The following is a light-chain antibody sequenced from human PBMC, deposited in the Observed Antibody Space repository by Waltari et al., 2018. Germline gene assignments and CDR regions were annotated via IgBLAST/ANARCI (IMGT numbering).Light chain of an antibody. Sequence: TVVTQEPSLSVSPGGTVTLTCGLKSGSVSSSNYPSWFQQTPGQSPPILIDNTNTRPSGVPDRFSGSILGNKAALTITGAQADDESDYYCTLYINSGISFGGGTRLTVL. J-gene: IGLJ2*01. CDR3: TLYINSGIS. CDR1: SGSVSSSNY. CDR2: NTN. V-gene: IGLV8-61*01.